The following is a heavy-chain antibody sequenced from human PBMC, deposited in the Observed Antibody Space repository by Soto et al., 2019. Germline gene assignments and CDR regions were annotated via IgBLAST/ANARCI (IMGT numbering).Heavy chain of an antibody. CDR1: GFTFSNYA. V-gene: IGHV3-64D*06. J-gene: IGHJ4*02. Sequence: GGSLRLSCSASGFTFSNYALHWVRQAPGKGLEYVSSIGTNGGSTFYADSVKGRFTISRDNSKNTLYLQMSSLRAEDPAKYYCVKPPAYYIDSNAYYAVWGQGTLVTVSS. CDR3: VKPPAYYIDSNAYYAV. D-gene: IGHD3-22*01. CDR2: IGTNGGST.